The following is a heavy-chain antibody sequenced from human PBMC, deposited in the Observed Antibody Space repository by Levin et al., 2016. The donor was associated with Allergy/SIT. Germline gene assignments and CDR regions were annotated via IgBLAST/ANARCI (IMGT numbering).Heavy chain of an antibody. CDR3: TTVSLRKWIQLWSFDY. D-gene: IGHD5-18*01. J-gene: IGHJ4*02. CDR2: IKSKTDGGTT. V-gene: IGHV3-15*01. Sequence: VRQAPGKGLEWVGRIKSKTDGGTTDYAAPVKGRFTISRDDSKNTLYLQTNSLKTEDTAVYYCTTVSLRKWIQLWSFDYWGQGTLVTVSS.